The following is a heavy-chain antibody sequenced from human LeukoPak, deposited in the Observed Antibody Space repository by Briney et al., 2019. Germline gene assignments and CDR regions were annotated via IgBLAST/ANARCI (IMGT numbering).Heavy chain of an antibody. CDR3: AKLKSALIVVGA. Sequence: GGSLRLSCAASGFTFSRSSLSWVRQAPGQGLEWVSSMSGAGDIAHYAEAVRGRFTISRDNSRNILYLQMNSLRADDTAIYYCAKLKSALIVVGAWGQGTLVAVSP. CDR1: GFTFSRSS. J-gene: IGHJ5*02. V-gene: IGHV3-23*01. CDR2: MSGAGDIA. D-gene: IGHD1-26*01.